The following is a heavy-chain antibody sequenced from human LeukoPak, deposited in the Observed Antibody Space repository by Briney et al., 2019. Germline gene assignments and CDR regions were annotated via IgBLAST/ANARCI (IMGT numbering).Heavy chain of an antibody. J-gene: IGHJ4*02. CDR2: IIPIFGTA. CDR1: GGTFSSYA. V-gene: IGHV1-69*05. CDR3: ARDREMATMFY. D-gene: IGHD5-24*01. Sequence: SVKVSCKASGGTFSSYAISWVRQAPGQRLEWMGRIIPIFGTANYAQKFQGRVTITTDESTSTAYMELSSLRSEDTAVYYCARDREMATMFYWGQGTLVTVSS.